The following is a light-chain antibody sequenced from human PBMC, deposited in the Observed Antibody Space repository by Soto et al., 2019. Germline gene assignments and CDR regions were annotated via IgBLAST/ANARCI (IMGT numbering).Light chain of an antibody. Sequence: DIQMTQSPSTVSAYVGDSVTITCRASQSITTWLAWYQQRPGKAPKLLIYDVSSLQSGVPSRFSGSGSGTEFTLTISSLQHDDFETYYCHPRQSWHRTLGQGTKVDIK. V-gene: IGKV1-5*01. J-gene: IGKJ1*01. CDR1: QSITTW. CDR3: HPRQSWHRT. CDR2: DVS.